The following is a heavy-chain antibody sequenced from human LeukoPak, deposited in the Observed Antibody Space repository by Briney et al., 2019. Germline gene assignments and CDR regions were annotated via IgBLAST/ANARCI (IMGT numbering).Heavy chain of an antibody. V-gene: IGHV3-23*01. CDR1: GFTFSSYA. D-gene: IGHD1-14*01. Sequence: GGSLRLSCAASGFTFSSYAMSWLRQAPGKGLEWVSTICNSGGSTYYADSVKGRFTIARDDSENTMFLQMNSLRAEDTAVYYCAKATGSLLWGQGTLVTVSS. CDR2: ICNSGGST. CDR3: AKATGSLL. J-gene: IGHJ4*02.